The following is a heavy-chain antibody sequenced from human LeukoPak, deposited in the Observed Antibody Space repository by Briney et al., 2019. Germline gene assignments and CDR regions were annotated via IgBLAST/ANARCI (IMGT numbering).Heavy chain of an antibody. Sequence: GGSLRLSCAAPGFTFSSYAMHWVRQAPGKGLEWVAVISYDGSNKYYADSVKGRFTISRDNSKNTLYLQMNSLRAEDTAVYYCARGSSIAAAGWSQHWGQGTLVTVSS. CDR3: ARGSSIAAAGWSQH. V-gene: IGHV3-30-3*01. J-gene: IGHJ1*01. D-gene: IGHD6-13*01. CDR2: ISYDGSNK. CDR1: GFTFSSYA.